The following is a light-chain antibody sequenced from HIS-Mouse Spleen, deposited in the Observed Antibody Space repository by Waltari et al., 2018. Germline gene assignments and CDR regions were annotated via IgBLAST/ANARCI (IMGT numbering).Light chain of an antibody. CDR2: DVS. Sequence: QSALTQPASVSGSPGQSITISCTGTSSDVGGYNYVPCYQQHPGKAPKRMIYDVSNRPSGVSNRFSGSKSGNTASLTISGLQAEDEADYYCSSYTSSSTLVFGTGTKVTVL. CDR3: SSYTSSSTLV. V-gene: IGLV2-14*03. J-gene: IGLJ1*01. CDR1: SSDVGGYNY.